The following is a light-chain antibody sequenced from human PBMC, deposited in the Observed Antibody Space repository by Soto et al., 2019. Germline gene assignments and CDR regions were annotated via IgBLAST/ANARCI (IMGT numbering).Light chain of an antibody. V-gene: IGLV1-51*01. CDR3: GTWDTGLVWV. CDR1: SSSIGTHY. CDR2: DNN. Sequence: QSVLTQPPSVSAAPGQRVSISCSGSSSSIGTHYVAWYQQVPGTPPKLLIYDNNNRPSGTPDRFSGSKSGTSATLGITGLQTGDEADYYCGTWDTGLVWVFGGGTKLTVL. J-gene: IGLJ3*02.